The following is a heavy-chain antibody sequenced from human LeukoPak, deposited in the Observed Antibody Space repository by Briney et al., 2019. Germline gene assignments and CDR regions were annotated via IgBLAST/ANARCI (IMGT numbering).Heavy chain of an antibody. Sequence: ASVKVSCKASGYTFTSYAMHWVRQAPGQRLEWMGWINAGNGNTKYSQKFQGRVTITRDTSASTAYMELSSLRSEDTAVYYCARGSSGRRWLYFDYWGQGTLVTVSS. D-gene: IGHD6-25*01. V-gene: IGHV1-3*01. CDR1: GYTFTSYA. J-gene: IGHJ4*02. CDR2: INAGNGNT. CDR3: ARGSSGRRWLYFDY.